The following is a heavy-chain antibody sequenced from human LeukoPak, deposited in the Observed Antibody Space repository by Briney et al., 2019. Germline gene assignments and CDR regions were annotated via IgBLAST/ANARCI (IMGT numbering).Heavy chain of an antibody. J-gene: IGHJ5*02. Sequence: GESLRISCKGSGYSFTSYWIGWVRPMPGKGLGWTGIIYPGDSDTRYSPSFQGQVTISADKSISTAYLQWSSLKASDTAMYYCARQPYGDYVWFDPWGQGTLVTVSS. CDR2: IYPGDSDT. CDR3: ARQPYGDYVWFDP. D-gene: IGHD4-17*01. V-gene: IGHV5-51*01. CDR1: GYSFTSYW.